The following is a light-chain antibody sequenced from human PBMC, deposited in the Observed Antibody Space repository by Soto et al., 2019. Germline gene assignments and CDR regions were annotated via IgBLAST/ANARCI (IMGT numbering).Light chain of an antibody. CDR1: SGHSSYI. CDR3: ETWDSRGVV. CDR2: LEGSGSY. V-gene: IGLV4-60*03. Sequence: QLVLTQSSSASDSPGSSVKLTCTLSSGHSSYIIAWHQQQPGKAPRYLMKLEGSGSYNKGSGVPDRFSGSSSGADRYLTISNLQSEDEADYYCETWDSRGVVFGGGTQLTVL. J-gene: IGLJ2*01.